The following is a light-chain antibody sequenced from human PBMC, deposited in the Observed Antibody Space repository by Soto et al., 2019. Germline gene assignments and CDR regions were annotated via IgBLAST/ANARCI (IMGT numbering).Light chain of an antibody. Sequence: EIVMTQSPDTLSVSPGESATLSCRASQSVSSYLAWYQQKPGQAPRLLIYDASNRATGIPARFSGSGSGTDFTLTISSLEPEDFAVYYCQQRSNWLTFGQGTRLEI. CDR2: DAS. CDR3: QQRSNWLT. V-gene: IGKV3-11*01. J-gene: IGKJ5*01. CDR1: QSVSSY.